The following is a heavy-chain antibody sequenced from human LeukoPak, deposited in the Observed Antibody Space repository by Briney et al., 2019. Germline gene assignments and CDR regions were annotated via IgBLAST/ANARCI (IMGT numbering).Heavy chain of an antibody. Sequence: PGGFLRLSCAAPGFSFISYGMHWVRQAPGKGLEWVGVISDDGRRKDYADSVKGRFTISRDNSKDTLYLQMNSLRAEDTAVYYCAKRPSDYGDYVSYFDYWGQGTLVTVSS. CDR2: ISDDGRRK. CDR3: AKRPSDYGDYVSYFDY. CDR1: GFSFISYG. J-gene: IGHJ4*02. V-gene: IGHV3-30*18. D-gene: IGHD4-17*01.